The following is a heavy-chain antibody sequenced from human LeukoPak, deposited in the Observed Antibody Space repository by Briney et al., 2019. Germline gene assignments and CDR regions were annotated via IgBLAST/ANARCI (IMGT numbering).Heavy chain of an antibody. CDR1: GGSISSYY. CDR3: ARGTMTTVVTPYRYFDL. CDR2: IYTSGST. D-gene: IGHD4-23*01. Sequence: SETLSLTCTVSGGSISSYYWSWIRQPAGKGLEWIGRIYTSGSTNYNPSLKGRVTISVDKSKNQFSLKLSSVTAADTAVYYCARGTMTTVVTPYRYFDLWGRGTLVTVSS. V-gene: IGHV4-4*07. J-gene: IGHJ2*01.